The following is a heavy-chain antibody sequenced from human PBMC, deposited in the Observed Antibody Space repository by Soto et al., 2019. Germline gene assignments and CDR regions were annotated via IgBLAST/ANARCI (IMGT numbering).Heavy chain of an antibody. D-gene: IGHD3-10*01. CDR3: ARDRAPYHSHRQGSGFGY. J-gene: IGHJ4*02. CDR2: IIPIFGTA. CDR1: GCTFSSYA. Sequence: SVKVSCKASGCTFSSYAISWVRQAPGQGREWMGGIIPIFGTANYAQKFQGRVTITADESTSTAYMELSSLRSEDTAVYYCARDRAPYHSHRQGSGFGYWGQGTLVTVLL. V-gene: IGHV1-69*13.